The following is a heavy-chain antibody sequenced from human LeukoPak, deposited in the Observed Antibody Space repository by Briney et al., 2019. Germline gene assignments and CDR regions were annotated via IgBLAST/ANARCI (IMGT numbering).Heavy chain of an antibody. Sequence: ASVKVSCKASGGTFSSYAISWVRQAPGQGLEWMGGIIPIFGTANYAQKLQGRVTMTTDTSTSTAYMELRSLRSDDTAVYYCARALAATNYYYYYMDVWGKGTTVTVSS. D-gene: IGHD6-25*01. CDR3: ARALAATNYYYYYMDV. CDR2: IIPIFGTA. V-gene: IGHV1-69*05. CDR1: GGTFSSYA. J-gene: IGHJ6*03.